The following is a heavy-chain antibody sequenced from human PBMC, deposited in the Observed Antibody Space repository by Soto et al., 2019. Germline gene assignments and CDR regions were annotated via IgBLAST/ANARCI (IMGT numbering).Heavy chain of an antibody. Sequence: TLSLTCSVSGGSITSGGYYWNWIRQHPGKGLEWIGYIYYGGITYYNPSLKSRITISVDTSKNQFSLKLSSVTAADTAVYYCAREGVTPSYYYYYGMDVWGQGTTVTVS. D-gene: IGHD5-18*01. V-gene: IGHV4-31*03. CDR3: AREGVTPSYYYYYGMDV. J-gene: IGHJ6*02. CDR2: IYYGGIT. CDR1: GGSITSGGYY.